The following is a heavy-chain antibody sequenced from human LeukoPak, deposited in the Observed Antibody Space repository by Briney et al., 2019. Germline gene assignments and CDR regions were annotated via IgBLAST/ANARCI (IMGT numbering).Heavy chain of an antibody. D-gene: IGHD3-10*01. J-gene: IGHJ4*02. CDR2: INHSGST. V-gene: IGHV4-34*01. Sequence: PSETLSLTCTVSGGSISGYYWSWIRQPPGKGLEWIGEINHSGSTNYNPSLKSRVTISVDTSKNQFSLKLSSVTAADTAVYYCARLRGVRLPIFDYWGQGTLVTVSS. CDR1: GGSISGYY. CDR3: ARLRGVRLPIFDY.